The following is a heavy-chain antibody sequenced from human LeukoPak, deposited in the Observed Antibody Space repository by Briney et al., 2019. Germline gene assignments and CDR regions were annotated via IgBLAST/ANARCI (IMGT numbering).Heavy chain of an antibody. V-gene: IGHV3-23*01. D-gene: IGHD2-15*01. CDR1: GFAFTSYF. CDR3: ACHCSGSRCSDHDY. CDR2: INGRGDET. J-gene: IGHJ4*02. Sequence: PGGSLRLSCTASGFAFTSYFMTWARQAPGTGLERVSGINGRGDETHYADSVKGRFTISRDNSKSTGYLQLSGLRAEDTAVYYCACHCSGSRCSDHDYWGQGTVVTVSS.